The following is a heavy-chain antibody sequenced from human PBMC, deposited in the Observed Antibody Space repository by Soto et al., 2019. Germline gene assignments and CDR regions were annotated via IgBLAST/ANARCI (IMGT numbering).Heavy chain of an antibody. CDR1: GFNFSTYS. CDR3: ARLEGGSYPGDS. V-gene: IGHV3-30-3*01. D-gene: IGHD1-26*01. CDR2: ISFDGSNK. J-gene: IGHJ4*02. Sequence: QVQLVESGGGVVQPGRSLRLSCAASGFNFSTYSMHWVRQAPGKGLEWVAVISFDGSNKSYGKSVKGRFTISRDNFKNTLYLQMNSLRPEDTAVFYCARLEGGSYPGDSWGQGTLVTVSS.